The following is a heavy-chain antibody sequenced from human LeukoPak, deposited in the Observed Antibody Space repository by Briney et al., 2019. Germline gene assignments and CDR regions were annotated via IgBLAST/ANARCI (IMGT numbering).Heavy chain of an antibody. CDR2: IYTGGST. Sequence: SETLSLTCTVSGGSISSYYWSWIRQPAGKGLEWIGRIYTGGSTNYNPSLKSRVTMSVDTSKNQFSLKLNSVTAADTAVYYCARHPNSGSYSYTWFDPWGQGTLVTVSS. CDR3: ARHPNSGSYSYTWFDP. J-gene: IGHJ5*02. CDR1: GGSISSYY. V-gene: IGHV4-4*07. D-gene: IGHD1-26*01.